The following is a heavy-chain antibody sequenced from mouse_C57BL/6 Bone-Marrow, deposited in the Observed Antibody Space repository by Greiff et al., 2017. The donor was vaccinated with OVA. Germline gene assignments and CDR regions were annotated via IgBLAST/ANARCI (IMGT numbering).Heavy chain of an antibody. Sequence: EVMLVESGGGLVQPKGSLKLSCAASGFSFNTYAMNWVRQAPGKGLEWVARIRSKSNNYATYYADSVKDRFTISRDDSESMLYLQINNLKTEDTAMYYCVRHNDGFDYWGQGTTLTVSS. D-gene: IGHD2-3*01. CDR1: GFSFNTYA. V-gene: IGHV10-1*01. CDR2: IRSKSNNYAT. J-gene: IGHJ2*01. CDR3: VRHNDGFDY.